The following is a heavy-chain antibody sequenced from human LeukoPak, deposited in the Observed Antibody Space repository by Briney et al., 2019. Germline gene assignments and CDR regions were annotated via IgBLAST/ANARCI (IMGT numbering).Heavy chain of an antibody. V-gene: IGHV3-7*01. CDR1: GLTFSSYW. CDR3: ARDGSYGSAGYFDY. J-gene: IGHJ4*02. D-gene: IGHD3-10*01. CDR2: INQDGSEK. Sequence: GGSLRLSCAASGLTFSSYWMSWVRQAPGEGLEWVANINQDGSEKYYVDSVKGRFTISRDNAKNSLYLQMNSLRAEDTAVYYCARDGSYGSAGYFDYWGQGTLVTVSS.